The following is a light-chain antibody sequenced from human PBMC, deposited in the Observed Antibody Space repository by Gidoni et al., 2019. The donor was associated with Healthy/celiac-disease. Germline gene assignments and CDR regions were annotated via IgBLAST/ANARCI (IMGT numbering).Light chain of an antibody. CDR1: QSISSY. V-gene: IGKV1-39*01. CDR3: QQSYRTPYT. CDR2: AAS. J-gene: IGKJ2*01. Sequence: DIQMAQSPSTLSASVGDRVTLTCLERQSISSYLNWYQQKPGKAPKLLTYAASSLQSGVPSMVSGRGAGTDFTLTISRLQPEDVATYYWQQSYRTPYTFGQGTKLEIK.